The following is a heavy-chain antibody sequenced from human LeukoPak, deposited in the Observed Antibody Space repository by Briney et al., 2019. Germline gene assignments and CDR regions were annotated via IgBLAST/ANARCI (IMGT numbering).Heavy chain of an antibody. CDR2: ISNYGVT. CDR3: GASGSYYTPSYY. D-gene: IGHD3-10*01. J-gene: IGHJ4*02. CDR1: DFPVSDNY. Sequence: GGSLRLSCVISDFPVSDNYMSWVRQAPGRGLEWVSVISNYGVTHYADSVKGRFTISRDDSNDTVFLQTSSLRPEDTAVYYCGASGSYYTPSYYWGQGTLVTVSS. V-gene: IGHV3-53*01.